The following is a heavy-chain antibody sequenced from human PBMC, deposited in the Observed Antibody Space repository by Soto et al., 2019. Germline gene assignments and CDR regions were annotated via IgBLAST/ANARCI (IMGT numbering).Heavy chain of an antibody. CDR3: ARRAPEGFDP. CDR1: GGSVSNKTYY. V-gene: IGHV4-61*01. CDR2: VYYSGTT. Sequence: SETLSLTCSVSGGSVSNKTYYWSWIRQPPGKRLEWIGYVYYSGTTNYNPSLKSRVTISVDLSKNQFSLRLSSVTTADTALYYCARRAPEGFDPWGQGTLVTVSS. J-gene: IGHJ5*02.